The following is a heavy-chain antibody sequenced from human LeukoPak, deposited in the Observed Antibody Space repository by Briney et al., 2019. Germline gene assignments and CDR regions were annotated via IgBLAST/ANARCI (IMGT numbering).Heavy chain of an antibody. CDR1: GFTFGDYA. J-gene: IGHJ4*02. CDR2: IRSKAYGGTT. D-gene: IGHD2-2*01. Sequence: GGSLRLSCTASGFTFGDYAMSWVRQAPGEGLEWVGFIRSKAYGGTTEYAASVKGRFTISRDDSKSIAYLQMNSLKTEDTAVYYCTSGTSAGYFDYWGQGTLVTVSS. CDR3: TSGTSAGYFDY. V-gene: IGHV3-49*04.